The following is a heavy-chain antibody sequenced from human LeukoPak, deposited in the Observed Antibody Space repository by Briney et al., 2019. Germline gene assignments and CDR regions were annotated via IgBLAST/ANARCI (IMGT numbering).Heavy chain of an antibody. CDR3: ARDGDSGSSRTDAFDI. V-gene: IGHV1-2*02. J-gene: IGHJ3*02. CDR2: INPNSGGT. CDR1: GYTFTGYY. D-gene: IGHD1-26*01. Sequence: ASVKVSCKASGYTFTGYYMHWVRQAPGQGLEWMGCINPNSGGTNYAQKFQGRVTMTRDTSISTAYMELSRLRSDDTAVYYCARDGDSGSSRTDAFDIWGQGTMVTVSS.